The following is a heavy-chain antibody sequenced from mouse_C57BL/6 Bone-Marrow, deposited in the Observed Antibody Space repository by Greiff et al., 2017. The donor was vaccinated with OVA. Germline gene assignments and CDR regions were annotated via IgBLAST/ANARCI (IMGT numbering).Heavy chain of an antibody. CDR2: IRNKANGYTT. Sequence: EVQVVESGGGLVQPGGSLSLSCAASGFTFTDYYMSWVRQPPGKALEWLGFIRNKANGYTTEYSASVKGRFTISRDNSQSILYLQMNALRAEDSATYYCARSPAYGSSYDYWGQGTTLTVSS. CDR1: GFTFTDYY. CDR3: ARSPAYGSSYDY. V-gene: IGHV7-3*01. J-gene: IGHJ2*01. D-gene: IGHD1-1*01.